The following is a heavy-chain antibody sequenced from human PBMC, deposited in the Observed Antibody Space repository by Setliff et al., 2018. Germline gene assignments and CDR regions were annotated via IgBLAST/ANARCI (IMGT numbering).Heavy chain of an antibody. V-gene: IGHV4-38-2*02. CDR1: GYSISSGYY. CDR3: AREGVGSGSYYWEVVRGMDV. J-gene: IGHJ6*02. Sequence: SETLSLTCTVSGYSISSGYYWGWIRQPPGKGLEWIGSIYHSESTYYNPSLKSRVTISVDTSKNQFSLKLSSVTAADTAVYYCAREGVGSGSYYWEVVRGMDVWGQGTTVTVSS. CDR2: IYHSEST. D-gene: IGHD3-10*01.